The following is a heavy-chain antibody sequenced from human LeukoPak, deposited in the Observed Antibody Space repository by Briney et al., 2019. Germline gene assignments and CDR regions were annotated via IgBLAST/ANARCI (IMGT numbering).Heavy chain of an antibody. CDR1: GFTFSSYS. CDR2: ISSSSSYI. Sequence: GGSLRLSCAASGFTFSSYSMNWVRQAPGKGLEWVSSISSSSSYIYYADSVKGRFTISRDNAKNSLYLQMNSLRAEDTAVYYCASEVGATPGDTFDYWGQGTLVTVSS. CDR3: ASEVGATPGDTFDY. V-gene: IGHV3-21*01. J-gene: IGHJ4*02. D-gene: IGHD1-26*01.